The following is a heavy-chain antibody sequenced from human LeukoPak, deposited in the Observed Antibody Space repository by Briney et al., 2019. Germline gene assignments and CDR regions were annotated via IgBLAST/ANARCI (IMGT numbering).Heavy chain of an antibody. CDR1: GGSFSGYY. J-gene: IGHJ6*02. CDR3: EKDTHLDV. D-gene: IGHD2-15*01. V-gene: IGHV4-34*01. CDR2: INHSGST. Sequence: PSETLSLTCAGYGGSFSGYYWSWIRQPPGKGLEWIGEINHSGSTNYNPSLKSRVTISVDTSKNQSSLKLSSVTAADTAVYYCEKDTHLDVWGQGTTVTVSS.